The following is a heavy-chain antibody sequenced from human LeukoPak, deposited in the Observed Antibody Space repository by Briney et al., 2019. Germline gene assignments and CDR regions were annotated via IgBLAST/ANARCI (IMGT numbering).Heavy chain of an antibody. V-gene: IGHV3-23*01. J-gene: IGHJ6*03. D-gene: IGHD3-9*01. Sequence: SGGSLRLSCAASGFTVSSYGMSWVRQAPGKGLEWVSAISGSGGSTYYADSVKGRFTISRDNSKNTLYLQMNSLRAEDTAVYYCAKGHDILTGYYWYYYMDVWGKGTTVTISS. CDR3: AKGHDILTGYYWYYYMDV. CDR1: GFTVSSYG. CDR2: ISGSGGST.